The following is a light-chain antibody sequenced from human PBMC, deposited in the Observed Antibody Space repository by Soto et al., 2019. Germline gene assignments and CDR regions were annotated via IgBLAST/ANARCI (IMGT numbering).Light chain of an antibody. Sequence: ISRTGTSSDVGGYNYVSWYQQHPGKAPKLMIYDVSNRPSGVSNRFSGSKSGNTASLTISGLQAEDEADYYCSSYTSSSTLYVFGTGTKVTVL. J-gene: IGLJ1*01. V-gene: IGLV2-14*04. CDR3: SSYTSSSTLYV. CDR2: DVS. CDR1: SSDVGGYNY.